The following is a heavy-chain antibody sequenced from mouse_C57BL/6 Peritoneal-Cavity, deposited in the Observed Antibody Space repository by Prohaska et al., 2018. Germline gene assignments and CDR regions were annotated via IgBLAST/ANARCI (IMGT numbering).Heavy chain of an antibody. CDR1: GFTFSGFW. J-gene: IGHJ1*03. CDR2: INSEGSAI. V-gene: IGHV11-2*01. CDR3: MRYGSYWYFDV. D-gene: IGHD1-1*01. Sequence: EVQLLETGGGLVQPGGSRGLSCEGSGFTFSGFWMSWVRQTPGKTLEWIGDINSEGSAINDAPSIKERFTIFRDNDKSTLYLQMSNVRSEDTATYFCMRYGSYWYFDVWGTGTTVTVSS.